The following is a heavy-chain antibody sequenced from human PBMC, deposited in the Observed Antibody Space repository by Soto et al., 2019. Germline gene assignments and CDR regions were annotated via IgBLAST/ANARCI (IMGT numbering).Heavy chain of an antibody. CDR1: GFTFSDSA. CDR3: VRRGFLTPEAFDI. D-gene: IGHD7-27*01. CDR2: INFKTESYAT. J-gene: IGHJ3*02. Sequence: GGSLRLSCAASGFTFSDSAIHWVRQASGKGLEWVGFINFKTESYATLYSASMKDRVTISRDNSQSRAYLQINSLKIEDTAVYYCVRRGFLTPEAFDIWGQGTVVTVSS. V-gene: IGHV3-73*01.